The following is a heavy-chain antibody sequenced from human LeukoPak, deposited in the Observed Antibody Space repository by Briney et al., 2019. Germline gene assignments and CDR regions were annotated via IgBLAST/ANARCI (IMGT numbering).Heavy chain of an antibody. J-gene: IGHJ3*02. V-gene: IGHV4-59*11. Sequence: PSETLSLTCSVSDDSFSTHYRTWIRQPPGKGLEWIGYIPSIGSTNYNPSLKSRFTISVDTSKKQFSLKMTSVTAADTAVYYCARDPTTVTKGFDIWGQGTMVTVSS. D-gene: IGHD4-17*01. CDR3: ARDPTTVTKGFDI. CDR1: DDSFSTHY. CDR2: IPSIGST.